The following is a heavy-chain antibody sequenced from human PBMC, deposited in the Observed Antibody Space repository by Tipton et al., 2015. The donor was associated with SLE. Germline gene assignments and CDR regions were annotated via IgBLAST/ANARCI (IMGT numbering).Heavy chain of an antibody. J-gene: IGHJ4*02. V-gene: IGHV4-30-2*04. D-gene: IGHD5-12*01. CDR3: ARHVALYSGYDY. CDR2: IYYSGST. Sequence: WVRQAPGKGPEWIGTIYYSGSTYYYPSLKSRITISVDTSKNQFSLKLSSVTAADAAVYYCARHVALYSGYDYWGQGTLVTVSS.